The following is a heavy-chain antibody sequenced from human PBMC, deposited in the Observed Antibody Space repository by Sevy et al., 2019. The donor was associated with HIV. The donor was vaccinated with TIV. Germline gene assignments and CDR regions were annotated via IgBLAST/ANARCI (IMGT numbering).Heavy chain of an antibody. CDR1: GHTFTAYY. CDR3: ATPEAPCSRGSCHDFDY. CDR2: INPNSGDT. D-gene: IGHD2-15*01. J-gene: IGHJ4*02. Sequence: ASVKVSCKASGHTFTAYYVHWVRQAPGQGLEWMGWINPNSGDTNYAPKFQARITLTSDTSITTTYMELTFLTSDDTAIYYCATPEAPCSRGSCHDFDYWGQGTLVTVSS. V-gene: IGHV1-2*02.